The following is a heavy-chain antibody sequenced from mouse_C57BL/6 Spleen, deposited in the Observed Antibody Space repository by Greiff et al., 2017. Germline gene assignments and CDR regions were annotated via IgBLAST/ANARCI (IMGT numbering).Heavy chain of an antibody. J-gene: IGHJ1*03. CDR3: ARDYYYGSSYDEVGYFDV. CDR1: GYTFTDYN. D-gene: IGHD1-1*01. V-gene: IGHV1-18*01. Sequence: EVQLQQSGPELVKPGASVKLPCKASGYTFTDYNMDWVKQSHGKSLEWIGDINPNNGGTIYNQKFKGKATLTVDKSSSTAYMELRSLTSEDTAVYYCARDYYYGSSYDEVGYFDVWGTGTTVTVSS. CDR2: INPNNGGT.